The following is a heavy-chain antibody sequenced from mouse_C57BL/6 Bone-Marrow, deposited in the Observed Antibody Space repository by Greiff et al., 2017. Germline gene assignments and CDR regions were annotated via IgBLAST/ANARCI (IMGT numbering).Heavy chain of an antibody. J-gene: IGHJ2*01. D-gene: IGHD2-3*01. CDR2: FHPYNDDT. Sequence: QVQLKESGAELVKPGASVKMSCKASGYTFTTYPIEWMKQNHGKSLEWIGNFHPYNDDTKYNEKFKGKATLTVEKSSSTVYLELSRLTSDDSAVYYCARGGYYAHYFDYWGQGTTLTVSS. CDR3: ARGGYYAHYFDY. CDR1: GYTFTTYP. V-gene: IGHV1-47*01.